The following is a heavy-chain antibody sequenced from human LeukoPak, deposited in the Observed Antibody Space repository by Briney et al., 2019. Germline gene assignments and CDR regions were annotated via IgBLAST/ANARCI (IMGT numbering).Heavy chain of an antibody. CDR3: AKSGGSSGWLY. CDR2: ISGSGGGT. D-gene: IGHD6-19*01. Sequence: GGSLRLSCAASGFTFSSSAMSWVRQAPGKGLEWLSDISGSGGGTYYADSVKGRFTISRDDSKNTLYLQMHSLRAEDTAVYYCAKSGGSSGWLYWGQGTLVTVSS. J-gene: IGHJ4*02. CDR1: GFTFSSSA. V-gene: IGHV3-23*01.